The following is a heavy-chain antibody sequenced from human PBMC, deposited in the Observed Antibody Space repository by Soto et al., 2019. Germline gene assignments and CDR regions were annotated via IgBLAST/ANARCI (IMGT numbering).Heavy chain of an antibody. Sequence: VKVSCKASGGTFSSYAISWVRQAPGQGLEWMGGIIPIFGTANYAQKFQGRVTITADESTSTAYMELSSLRSEDTAVYYCARATVIFGVARRYYYGMDVWGQGTTVTVSS. V-gene: IGHV1-69*13. D-gene: IGHD3-3*01. CDR3: ARATVIFGVARRYYYGMDV. CDR1: GGTFSSYA. J-gene: IGHJ6*02. CDR2: IIPIFGTA.